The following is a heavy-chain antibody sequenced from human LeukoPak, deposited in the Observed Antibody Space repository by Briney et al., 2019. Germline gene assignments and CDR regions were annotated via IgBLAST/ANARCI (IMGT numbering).Heavy chain of an antibody. CDR2: ISSSSSTI. J-gene: IGHJ4*02. V-gene: IGHV3-48*01. CDR1: GFTFSSYS. Sequence: QPGGSLRLSCAASGFTFSSYSMNWVRQAPGKGLEWVSYISSSSSTIYYADSVKGRFTISRDNAKNSLYLQMNSLRAEDTAVYYCARGTYYYDSSGFDYWGQGTLVTVSS. CDR3: ARGTYYYDSSGFDY. D-gene: IGHD3-22*01.